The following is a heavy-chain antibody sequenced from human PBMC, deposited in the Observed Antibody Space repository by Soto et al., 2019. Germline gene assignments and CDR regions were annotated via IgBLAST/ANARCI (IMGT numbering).Heavy chain of an antibody. Sequence: PGESLKISCQVSGDRFGGFWVGWVRQLPGKGLEWMGIIYPGDSDTRYSPSFQGQVTISADKSISTAYLQWSSLKASDTAMYYCARCLGRGSSWYGTHDYWGQGTLVTVSS. V-gene: IGHV5-51*01. J-gene: IGHJ4*02. CDR1: GDRFGGFW. CDR3: ARCLGRGSSWYGTHDY. D-gene: IGHD6-13*01. CDR2: IYPGDSDT.